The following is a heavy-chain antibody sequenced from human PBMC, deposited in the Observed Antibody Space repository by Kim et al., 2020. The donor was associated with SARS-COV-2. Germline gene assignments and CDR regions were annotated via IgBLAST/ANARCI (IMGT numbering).Heavy chain of an antibody. Sequence: GGSLRLSCAASGFFLSTDSMHWVRQAPGKGLEWVSSISGDSRYIYYADSVKGRLTISRDNAKKSLYLQMNSLGAEDTAVYYCASGPIKGGMDVWGQGTKVPVSS. CDR1: GFFLSTDS. CDR3: ASGPIKGGMDV. V-gene: IGHV3-21*01. CDR2: ISGDSRYI. J-gene: IGHJ6*02.